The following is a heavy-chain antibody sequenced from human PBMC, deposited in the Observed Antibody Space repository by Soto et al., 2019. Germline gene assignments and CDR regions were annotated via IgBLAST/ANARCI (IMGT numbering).Heavy chain of an antibody. Sequence: TLSLTCSVSGGSIISSTYYWGWIRQPPGKGLEWIGSISYSGSTYYNPSLKSRVTMSVETSKNQFSLKLSSVTAADTAVYYCARRVSRGVFDHCGQG. CDR1: GGSIISSTYY. CDR2: ISYSGST. J-gene: IGHJ4*02. V-gene: IGHV4-39*01. D-gene: IGHD3-10*01. CDR3: ARRVSRGVFDH.